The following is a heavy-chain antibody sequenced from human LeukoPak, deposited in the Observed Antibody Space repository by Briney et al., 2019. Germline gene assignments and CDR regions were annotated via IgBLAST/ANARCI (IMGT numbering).Heavy chain of an antibody. V-gene: IGHV4-59*01. CDR2: IYYTGST. Sequence: SETLSLTCTVSGGSIGSYYWTWIRQSPGKGLEWIGYIYYTGSTNYNPSLKSRVTISLDTSKIQFSLKLSSVTAADTAVYYCARDGRYCSGGSCYPDDYWGQGTLVTVSS. CDR3: ARDGRYCSGGSCYPDDY. J-gene: IGHJ4*02. CDR1: GGSIGSYY. D-gene: IGHD2-15*01.